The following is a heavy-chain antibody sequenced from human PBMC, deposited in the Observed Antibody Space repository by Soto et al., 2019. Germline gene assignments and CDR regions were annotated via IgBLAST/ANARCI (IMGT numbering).Heavy chain of an antibody. CDR2: MNPNSGNT. J-gene: IGHJ6*03. D-gene: IGHD6-13*01. Sequence: ASVKVSCKASGYTFTSYDINWVRPATGQGLEWMGWMNPNSGNTGYAQKFQGRVTMTRNTSISTAYMELSSLRSEDTAVYYCARGCGSWYFYRYYYMDVWGKGTTVTVSS. V-gene: IGHV1-8*01. CDR1: GYTFTSYD. CDR3: ARGCGSWYFYRYYYMDV.